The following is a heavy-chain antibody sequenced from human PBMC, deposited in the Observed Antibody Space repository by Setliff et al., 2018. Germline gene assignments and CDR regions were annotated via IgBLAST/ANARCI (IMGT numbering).Heavy chain of an antibody. V-gene: IGHV4-4*07. CDR2: IYSRGSM. D-gene: IGHD4-17*01. CDR1: GLTVRSYW. Sequence: GSLSLSCAASGLTVRSYWMSWIRQPTGKALEWIGQIYSRGSMNYNLSLKSRVTISLDTSKNQFSLNMTSVTAADTAVYYCARTIYGDCPGDWGQGTLVTVSS. J-gene: IGHJ4*02. CDR3: ARTIYGDCPGD.